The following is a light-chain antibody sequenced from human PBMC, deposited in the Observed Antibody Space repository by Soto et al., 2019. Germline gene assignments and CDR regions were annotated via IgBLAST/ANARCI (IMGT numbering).Light chain of an antibody. CDR2: SAS. Sequence: DIQMTQSPSSLSASVGDRVTITCRASQSISSYLNWYQQKPGKAPNLLIYSASSLHSGVPSRFSGSGSETDFSLIISSLQPEDFATYYCQQSSSNPLTFGGGTRVE. CDR3: QQSSSNPLT. V-gene: IGKV1-39*01. J-gene: IGKJ4*01. CDR1: QSISSY.